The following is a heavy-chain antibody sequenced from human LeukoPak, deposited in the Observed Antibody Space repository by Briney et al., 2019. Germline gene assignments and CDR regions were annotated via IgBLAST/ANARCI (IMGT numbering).Heavy chain of an antibody. D-gene: IGHD3-10*01. CDR1: GGSFSGYY. CDR3: SSPRRRYCGWGLDY. CDR2: INHSGST. Sequence: SETLSLTCAVYGGSFSGYYWNWIRQPPGKGLEWIGEINHSGSTNYNPSLKSRVTISVDTSKNQFSLKLSSVTAADAAVYYCSSPRRRYCGWGLDYWGQGTLVTVSS. J-gene: IGHJ4*02. V-gene: IGHV4-34*01.